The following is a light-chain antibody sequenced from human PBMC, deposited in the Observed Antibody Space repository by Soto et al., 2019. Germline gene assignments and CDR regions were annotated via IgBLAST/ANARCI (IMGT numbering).Light chain of an antibody. V-gene: IGKV3-15*01. Sequence: EIVMTQSPATLSVSPGERATVSCRASQSVSSNLAWYQQKPGQAPRLLIYCASTRATGIPARFSGSGSGTEFTLTIGSLQSEDFAVYYCQQYNNWPRTFGQGTKLEIK. CDR3: QQYNNWPRT. CDR2: CAS. CDR1: QSVSSN. J-gene: IGKJ2*01.